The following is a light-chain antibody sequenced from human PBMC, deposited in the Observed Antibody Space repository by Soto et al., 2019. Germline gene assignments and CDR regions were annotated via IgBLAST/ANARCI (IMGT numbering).Light chain of an antibody. Sequence: QSALTQPASVSGSPGQSITISCTGTSSDVGGYNYVSWYQQHPGKAPKLMIYDVSNRASGVSNRFSGSKSGNTASLTISGLQAEDEADYYCSSYTSSSPLVFGGGTQLTVL. CDR1: SSDVGGYNY. V-gene: IGLV2-14*01. CDR3: SSYTSSSPLV. J-gene: IGLJ2*01. CDR2: DVS.